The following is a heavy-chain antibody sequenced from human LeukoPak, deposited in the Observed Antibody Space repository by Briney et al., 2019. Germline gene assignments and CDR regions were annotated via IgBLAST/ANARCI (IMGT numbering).Heavy chain of an antibody. J-gene: IGHJ4*02. V-gene: IGHV3-11*01. CDR2: ISSSGSTI. CDR1: GFTFSDYY. CDR3: AREDYYDSSGYVPYFDY. Sequence: GGSLRLSCAASGFTFSDYYMGWIRQAPGKGLEWVSYISSSGSTIYYADSVKGRFTISRDNAKNSLYLQMNSLRAEDTAVYYCAREDYYDSSGYVPYFDYWGQGTLVTVSS. D-gene: IGHD3-22*01.